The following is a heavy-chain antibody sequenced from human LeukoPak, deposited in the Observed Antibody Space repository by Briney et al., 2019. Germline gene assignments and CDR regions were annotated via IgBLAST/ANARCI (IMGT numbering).Heavy chain of an antibody. CDR1: GGSISSGSYH. Sequence: SQTLSLTCTVSGGSISSGSYHWNWIRQPSGKGLEWIGIVFNNGGTKHNPSLKSRVAISVDTSKNQFALKLSSVTAADTAVYYCVASYGGYVLDYWGQGALVIVSS. CDR3: VASYGGYVLDY. D-gene: IGHD5-12*01. CDR2: VFNNGGT. J-gene: IGHJ4*02. V-gene: IGHV4-61*01.